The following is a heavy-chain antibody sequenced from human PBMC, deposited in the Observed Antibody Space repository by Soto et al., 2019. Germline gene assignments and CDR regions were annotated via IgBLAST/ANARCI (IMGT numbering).Heavy chain of an antibody. CDR1: GGTFSSYA. Sequence: SVKVSCMASGGTFSSYAISWVRQAPGQGLEWMGGIIPIFGTANYAQKFQGRVTITADESTSTAYMELSSLRSEDTAVYYWARDRSIAAAGTSPEYYYYVMDVWGQGTTVTVSS. CDR2: IIPIFGTA. CDR3: ARDRSIAAAGTSPEYYYYVMDV. J-gene: IGHJ6*02. V-gene: IGHV1-69*13. D-gene: IGHD6-13*01.